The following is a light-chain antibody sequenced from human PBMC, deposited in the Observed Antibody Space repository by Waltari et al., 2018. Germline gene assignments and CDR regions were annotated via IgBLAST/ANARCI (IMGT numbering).Light chain of an antibody. CDR3: HQRSSWPRT. CDR1: QSVGTS. J-gene: IGKJ1*01. CDR2: DVS. V-gene: IGKV3-11*01. Sequence: EIVLTQSPGTLSLSPVERATLSCRASQSVGTSVTWYQQKPGQAPRLLIYDVSSRATAIPDRFSGSGSGTDFTLTISSLEPEDFAVYYCHQRSSWPRTFGQGTKVELK.